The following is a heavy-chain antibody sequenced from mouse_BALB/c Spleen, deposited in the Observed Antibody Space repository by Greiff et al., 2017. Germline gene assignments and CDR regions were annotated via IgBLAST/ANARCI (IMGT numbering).Heavy chain of an antibody. CDR2: IRSKSNNYAT. J-gene: IGHJ3*01. CDR1: GFTFNTNA. D-gene: IGHD4-1*01. CDR3: VRERTGPAWFAY. V-gene: IGHV10S3*01. Sequence: EVQLVETGGGLVQPKGSLKLSCAASGFTFNTNAMNWVRQAPGKGLEWVARIRSKSNNYATYYADSVKDRFTISRDDSQSMLYLQMNNLKTEDTAMYYCVRERTGPAWFAYWGQGTLVTVSA.